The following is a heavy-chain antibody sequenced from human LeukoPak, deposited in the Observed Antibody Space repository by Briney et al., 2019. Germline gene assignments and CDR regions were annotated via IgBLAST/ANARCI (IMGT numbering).Heavy chain of an antibody. V-gene: IGHV3-23*01. J-gene: IGHJ4*02. D-gene: IGHD3-22*01. CDR3: ARDRPNYYGSDGHYYRRDGDY. Sequence: GGSLRLSCAASGFTFSIYAMSWVRQAPGKGLQWVSSITSRGESTWYVDSVKGRFTITRDNSENTLYLQMHRLRAEDTAVYYCARDRPNYYGSDGHYYRRDGDYWGRGTLVSVSS. CDR1: GFTFSIYA. CDR2: ITSRGEST.